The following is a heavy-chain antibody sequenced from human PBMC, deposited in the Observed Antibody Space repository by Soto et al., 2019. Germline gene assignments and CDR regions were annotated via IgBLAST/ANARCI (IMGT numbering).Heavy chain of an antibody. J-gene: IGHJ6*02. V-gene: IGHV2-5*02. CDR2: IYWDDDK. CDR1: GFSFFTSNVG. D-gene: IGHD2-15*01. CDR3: AHKGGRGAGMDV. Sequence: QITLKESGPTLVKPTQTLTLTCTFSGFSFFTSNVGVGWIRQPPGKALEWLALIYWDDDKRYSPSLKSRLTITTDIAKNEVVLTMTNMVPVDTGTYYCAHKGGRGAGMDVWGQGTTVTVSS.